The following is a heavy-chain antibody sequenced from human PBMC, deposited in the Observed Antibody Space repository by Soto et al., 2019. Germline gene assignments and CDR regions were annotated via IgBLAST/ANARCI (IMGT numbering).Heavy chain of an antibody. D-gene: IGHD3-22*01. Sequence: GGSLRLSCAASGFTFSSYAMSWVRQAPGKGLEWVSAISGSGGSTYYADSVKGRFTISRDNSKNTLYLQMNSLRAEDTAVYYCAKWAGRYYDSSGYYYFDYWGQGTLVTVSS. CDR3: AKWAGRYYDSSGYYYFDY. V-gene: IGHV3-23*01. CDR1: GFTFSSYA. CDR2: ISGSGGST. J-gene: IGHJ4*02.